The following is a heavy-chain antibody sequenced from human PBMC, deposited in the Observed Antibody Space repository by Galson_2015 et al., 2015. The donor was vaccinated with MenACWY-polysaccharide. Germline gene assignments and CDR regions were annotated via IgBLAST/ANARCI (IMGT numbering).Heavy chain of an antibody. V-gene: IGHV4-31*03. CDR2: MSNSGVG. J-gene: IGHJ5*02. Sequence: LSLTCTVSGGSISGGGYFWSWLRQHPERGLEWIGYMSNSGVGNQNPSLGSRISISIDTSKNQLSLNLYSVTAADSAVYYCARLPYVSGIFGWFDPWGQGTLVTVS. D-gene: IGHD3-10*01. CDR1: GGSISGGGYF. CDR3: ARLPYVSGIFGWFDP.